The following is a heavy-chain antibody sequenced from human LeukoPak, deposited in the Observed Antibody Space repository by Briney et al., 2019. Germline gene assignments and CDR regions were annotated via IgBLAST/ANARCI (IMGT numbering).Heavy chain of an antibody. V-gene: IGHV3-73*01. CDR2: IRSKANNYAT. CDR1: GFTFSGST. J-gene: IGHJ6*02. CDR3: IRGAASGSYYGFDV. D-gene: IGHD1-26*01. Sequence: GGSLRLSCAASGFTFSGSTMHWVRQASGKGLEWVGRIRSKANNYATAYATSVKGRFTLSRDDSKNTAYLQMNSLKTEDTAVYYCIRGAASGSYYGFDVWGQGATVTVSS.